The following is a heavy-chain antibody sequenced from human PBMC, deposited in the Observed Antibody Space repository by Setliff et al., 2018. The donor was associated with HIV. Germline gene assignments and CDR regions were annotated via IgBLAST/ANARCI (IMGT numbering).Heavy chain of an antibody. CDR2: TYIYNSGST. J-gene: IGHJ4*02. CDR1: GGSFSGYY. CDR3: ARSGSSSPYYFDY. V-gene: IGHV4-59*01. Sequence: PSETLSLTCSVSGGSFSGYYWSWIRQPPGKGLEWIGYTYIYNSGSTNYNPSLTSRVTISVDTSRNQFSPKLTSVTAADTAVYYCARSGSSSPYYFDYWGQGTLVTAPQ. D-gene: IGHD6-6*01.